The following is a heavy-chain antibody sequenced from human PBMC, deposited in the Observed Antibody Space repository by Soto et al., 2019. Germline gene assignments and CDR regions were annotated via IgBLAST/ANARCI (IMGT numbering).Heavy chain of an antibody. D-gene: IGHD4-17*01. V-gene: IGHV4-31*03. CDR1: GGSISSGGYY. CDR2: IYYSGST. CDR3: ARDQKPSRTTVVTPGNWFDP. J-gene: IGHJ5*02. Sequence: PSETLSLTCTVSGGSISSGGYYWSWIRQHPGKGLEWIGYIYYSGSTYYNPSLKSRVTISVDTSKNQFFLKLSSVTAADTAVYYCARDQKPSRTTVVTPGNWFDPWGQGTLVTLL.